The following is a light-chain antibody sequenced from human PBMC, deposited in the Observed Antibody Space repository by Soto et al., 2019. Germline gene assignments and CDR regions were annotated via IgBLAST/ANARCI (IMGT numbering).Light chain of an antibody. V-gene: IGKV3-15*01. CDR2: GAS. CDR3: QQYNNWPET. J-gene: IGKJ1*01. CDR1: QSVSSN. Sequence: IVMTQSPATLSVSPGERATLSCRASQSVSSNLAWYQQKPGQAPRLLIYGASTRATGIPARFSGSGSGTEFTLTISSLQSEDFAVYYCQQYNNWPETFGQ.